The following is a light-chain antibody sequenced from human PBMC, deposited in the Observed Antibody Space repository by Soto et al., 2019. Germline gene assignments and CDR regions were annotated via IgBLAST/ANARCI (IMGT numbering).Light chain of an antibody. CDR3: QQYNNYPWT. Sequence: DTQTTHSASTLSASVTYRVTIICGASQSISSWLAWYQQKPGKAPKLLIYKASSLESGVPSGFSGSGSGTEFTLTISSLQPDDFATYYCQQYNNYPWTFGQGTKVDIK. CDR2: KAS. V-gene: IGKV1-5*03. J-gene: IGKJ1*01. CDR1: QSISSW.